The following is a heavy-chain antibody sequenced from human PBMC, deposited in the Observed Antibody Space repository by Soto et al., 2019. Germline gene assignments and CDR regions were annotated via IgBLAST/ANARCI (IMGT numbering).Heavy chain of an antibody. V-gene: IGHV3-23*01. D-gene: IGHD3-22*01. Sequence: GGSLRLSCAASGFTFSNYAMSWVRQAPGKGLEWVSVISGGGGTTYYADSVKGRFIVSRDNSKHTLYLQMNSLRAEDTAVYYCAKTRYYDSSGYDAFDIWGQGTMVTVSS. J-gene: IGHJ3*02. CDR3: AKTRYYDSSGYDAFDI. CDR2: ISGGGGTT. CDR1: GFTFSNYA.